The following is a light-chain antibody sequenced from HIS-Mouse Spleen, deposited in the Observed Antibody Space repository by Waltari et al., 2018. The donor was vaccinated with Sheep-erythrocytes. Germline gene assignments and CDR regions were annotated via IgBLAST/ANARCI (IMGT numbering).Light chain of an antibody. Sequence: AIWMTQSPSLLSASTGDRVTISCRMSQGISNYLAWYQQKPVKAPELLIYAASTLQSGVPSRFSGSGSGTDFTLTISCLQSEDFATYYCQQYYSFPLTFGGGTKVEIK. CDR3: QQYYSFPLT. V-gene: IGKV1D-8*02. CDR1: QGISNY. J-gene: IGKJ4*01. CDR2: AAS.